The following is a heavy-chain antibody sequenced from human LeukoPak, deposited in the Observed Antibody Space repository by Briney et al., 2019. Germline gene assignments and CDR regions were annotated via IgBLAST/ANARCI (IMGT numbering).Heavy chain of an antibody. V-gene: IGHV4-34*01. D-gene: IGHD4/OR15-4a*01. CDR2: SNHSGST. CDR3: ARRAGAYSHPYDY. J-gene: IGHJ4*02. Sequence: SETLSLTCAGYGGSFSGYYWSWIRQPPGKGLEWIGESNHSGSTNYNPSLKSRVTISVDTSKNQFSLKLSSVTAADTAVYYCARRAGAYSHPYDYWGQGTLVTVSS. CDR1: GGSFSGYY.